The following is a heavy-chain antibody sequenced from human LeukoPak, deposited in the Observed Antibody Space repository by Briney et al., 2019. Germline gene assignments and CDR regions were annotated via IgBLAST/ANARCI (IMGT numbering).Heavy chain of an antibody. V-gene: IGHV1-18*01. CDR1: GYTFTSYG. CDR2: ISAYNGNT. J-gene: IGHJ3*02. Sequence: ASVKVSYKASGYTFTSYGISWVRQAPGQGLEWMGWISAYNGNTNYAQKLQGRVTMTTDTSTSTAYMELSRLRSDDTAVYYCARGLPIVVVVVEGAFDIWGQGTMVTVSS. D-gene: IGHD2-15*01. CDR3: ARGLPIVVVVVEGAFDI.